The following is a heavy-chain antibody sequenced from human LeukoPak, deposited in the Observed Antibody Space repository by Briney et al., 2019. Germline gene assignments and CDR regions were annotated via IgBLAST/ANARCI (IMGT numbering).Heavy chain of an antibody. CDR2: IYHSGST. CDR3: ARADYSSTWSHDYYFMDV. V-gene: IGHV4-38-2*02. Sequence: SETLSLTCTVSGYSISSGFYWGWIRQPPGKGLEWIGSIYHSGSTYYNPSLKSRVTISVDTSKNQFSLKLSSVTAADTAVYYCARADYSSTWSHDYYFMDVWGKGTTVTVSS. CDR1: GYSISSGFY. J-gene: IGHJ6*03. D-gene: IGHD6-13*01.